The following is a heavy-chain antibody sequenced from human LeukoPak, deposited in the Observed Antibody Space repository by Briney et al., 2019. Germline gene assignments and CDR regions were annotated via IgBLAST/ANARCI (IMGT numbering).Heavy chain of an antibody. CDR2: IYHSGST. Sequence: PSETLSLTCAVSGGSISSGGYSWSWIRQPPGKGLEWIGYIYHSGSTNYNPSLKSRVTISVDTSKNQFSLKLSSVTAADTAVYYCARRAYYDFWSGYYTPVYYFDYWGQGTLVTVSS. CDR1: GGSISSGGYS. V-gene: IGHV4-30-2*01. J-gene: IGHJ4*02. D-gene: IGHD3-3*01. CDR3: ARRAYYDFWSGYYTPVYYFDY.